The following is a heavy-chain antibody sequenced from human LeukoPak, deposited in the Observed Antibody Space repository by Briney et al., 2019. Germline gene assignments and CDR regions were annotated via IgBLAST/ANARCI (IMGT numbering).Heavy chain of an antibody. CDR1: GGTFSSYA. CDR3: ARGLYYYGSGSYPDY. Sequence: GASVKVSCKASGGTFSSYAISWVRQAPGQGLEWMGRIIPILGIANYAQKFQGRVTITADKSTSTAYMELSSLRSEDTAVYYCARGLYYYGSGSYPDYWGQGTLVTVSS. D-gene: IGHD3-10*01. J-gene: IGHJ4*02. CDR2: IIPILGIA. V-gene: IGHV1-69*04.